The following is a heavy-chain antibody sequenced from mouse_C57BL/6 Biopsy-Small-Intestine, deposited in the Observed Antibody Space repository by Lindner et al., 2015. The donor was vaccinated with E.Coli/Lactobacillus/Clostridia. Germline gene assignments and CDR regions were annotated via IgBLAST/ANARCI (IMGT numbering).Heavy chain of an antibody. CDR2: ICPRSGNT. J-gene: IGHJ1*03. CDR3: ARDYGSSYGYFDV. V-gene: IGHV1-81*01. CDR1: GYTFTSYG. D-gene: IGHD1-1*01. Sequence: VQLQESGAELARPGASVKLSCRASGYTFTSYGISWVKQRTGQGLEWIGEICPRSGNTYYNGKFKGKATLTADKSSSTAYMELRSLTSEDSAVYFCARDYGSSYGYFDVWGTGTTVTVSS.